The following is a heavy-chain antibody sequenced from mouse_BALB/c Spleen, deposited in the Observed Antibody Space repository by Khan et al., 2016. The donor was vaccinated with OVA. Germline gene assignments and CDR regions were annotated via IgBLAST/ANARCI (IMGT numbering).Heavy chain of an antibody. Sequence: MQLVQSGPELMKPGASVKISCKASGYSFSTYYIHWVTRSHGKTLEWIGYIDPFSGGATYNQKFKGKATLTVDKSSSTAYMHLTSLTSEDSAVCACARPVSTTWFAYWGQGTLVTVSA. J-gene: IGHJ3*01. D-gene: IGHD2-14*01. CDR1: GYSFSTYY. CDR3: ARPVSTTWFAY. V-gene: IGHV1S135*01. CDR2: IDPFSGGA.